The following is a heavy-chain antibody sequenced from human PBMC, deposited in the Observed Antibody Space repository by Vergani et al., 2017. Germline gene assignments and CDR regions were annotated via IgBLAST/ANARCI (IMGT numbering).Heavy chain of an antibody. J-gene: IGHJ4*02. CDR3: AREGWEQLWLDY. CDR1: GFTFSSYA. V-gene: IGHV3-30*01. Sequence: QVQLVESGGGVVQPGRSLRLSCAASGFTFSSYAMHWVRQAPGKGLEWVAVISYDGSNKYYADSVKGRFTISRDNSKNTLYLQMNSLRAEDTAVYYCAREGWEQLWLDYWGQGTLVTVSS. CDR2: ISYDGSNK. D-gene: IGHD5-18*01.